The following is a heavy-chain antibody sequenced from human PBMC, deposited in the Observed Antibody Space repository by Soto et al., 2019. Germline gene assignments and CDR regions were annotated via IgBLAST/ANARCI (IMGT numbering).Heavy chain of an antibody. CDR2: ISSSSSTI. Sequence: EVQLVESGGGLVQPGGSLRLSCAASGFTFSSYSMNWVRQAPGKGPEWVSDISSSSSTIYYADSGKGRFTISRDNAKNSLYLQMNSLRAEDTAVYYWASSSSDFWSGYLGVWGKGTTVTVSS. CDR1: GFTFSSYS. V-gene: IGHV3-48*01. J-gene: IGHJ6*04. D-gene: IGHD3-3*01. CDR3: ASSSSDFWSGYLGV.